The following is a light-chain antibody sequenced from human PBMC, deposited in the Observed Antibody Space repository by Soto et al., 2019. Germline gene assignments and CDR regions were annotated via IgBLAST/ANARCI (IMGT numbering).Light chain of an antibody. Sequence: QLVLTQSPSASASLGASVKLTCTLSDGHSSYAIAWHQQQPEKGPRYLMNLNNDGSHTKGDGIPDRFSGSSSGAERYLTISSLQSEDEADYYCQTWATGIRVFGGGTKLTVL. J-gene: IGLJ3*02. V-gene: IGLV4-69*01. CDR3: QTWATGIRV. CDR1: DGHSSYA. CDR2: LNNDGSH.